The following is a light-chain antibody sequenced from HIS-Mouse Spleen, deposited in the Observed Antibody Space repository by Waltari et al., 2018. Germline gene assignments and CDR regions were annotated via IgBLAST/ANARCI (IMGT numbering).Light chain of an antibody. J-gene: IGLJ2*01. V-gene: IGLV3-10*01. Sequence: SYELTQPPSVSVSPGQTARITCSGDALPQKYAYWYQQKSGQAPVLVIYEDSKRPSGIPGRFSGSSSGTMATLTISGAQVEDEADYYCYSTDSSGNHVVFGGGTKLTVL. CDR2: EDS. CDR1: ALPQKY. CDR3: YSTDSSGNHVV.